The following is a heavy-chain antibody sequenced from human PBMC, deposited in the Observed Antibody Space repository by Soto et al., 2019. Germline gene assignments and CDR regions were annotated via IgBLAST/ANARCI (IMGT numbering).Heavy chain of an antibody. CDR1: GFTFNIYT. CDR2: ISSGSTYI. Sequence: EAQLVESGGGLVKPGGSLRLSCAASGFTFNIYTMNWVRQAPGKGLEWVSSISSGSTYISYADSVKGRFIISRDNAKNSLYMQMISLGVEDTAVYYCARDRTTGLYSNDAFDIWGQGTMVTVSS. J-gene: IGHJ3*02. D-gene: IGHD4-4*01. CDR3: ARDRTTGLYSNDAFDI. V-gene: IGHV3-21*06.